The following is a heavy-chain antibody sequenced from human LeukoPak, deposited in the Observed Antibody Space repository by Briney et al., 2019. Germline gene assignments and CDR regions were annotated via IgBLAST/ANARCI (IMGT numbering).Heavy chain of an antibody. Sequence: SVKVSCKASGGTFSSYAISWVRQAPGQGLEWMGGIIPIFGTANYAQKFQGRVTITADESTSTAYMEPSSLRSEDTAVYYCARAYCSSTSCPPDRNYGMDVWGQGTTVTVSS. J-gene: IGHJ6*02. V-gene: IGHV1-69*13. D-gene: IGHD2-2*01. CDR1: GGTFSSYA. CDR3: ARAYCSSTSCPPDRNYGMDV. CDR2: IIPIFGTA.